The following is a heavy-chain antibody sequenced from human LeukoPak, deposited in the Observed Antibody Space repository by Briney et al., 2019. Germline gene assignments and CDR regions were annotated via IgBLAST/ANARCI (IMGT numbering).Heavy chain of an antibody. Sequence: GASVKVSCKASGGTFNSYAISWVRQAPGQGLEWMGGIIPIFGTANYAQKFQGRVTITADESTSTAYMELSSLRSEDTAVYYCARDSLVGYSGYDFDYWGQGTLVTVSS. CDR1: GGTFNSYA. CDR3: ARDSLVGYSGYDFDY. V-gene: IGHV1-69*13. D-gene: IGHD5-12*01. CDR2: IIPIFGTA. J-gene: IGHJ4*02.